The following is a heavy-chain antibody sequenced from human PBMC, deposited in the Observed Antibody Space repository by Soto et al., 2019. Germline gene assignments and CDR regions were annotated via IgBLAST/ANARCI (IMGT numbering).Heavy chain of an antibody. CDR3: ARDKSSSGWYGGVDY. D-gene: IGHD6-19*01. CDR2: INPNSGGT. CDR1: GYTFTGYY. J-gene: IGHJ4*02. V-gene: IGHV1-2*02. Sequence: GASVKVSCKASGYTFTGYYMHWVRQAPGQGLEWMGWINPNSGGTNYAQKFQGRVTMTRDTSISTAYMELSRLRSDDTAVYYCARDKSSSGWYGGVDYWGQGTLVTVSS.